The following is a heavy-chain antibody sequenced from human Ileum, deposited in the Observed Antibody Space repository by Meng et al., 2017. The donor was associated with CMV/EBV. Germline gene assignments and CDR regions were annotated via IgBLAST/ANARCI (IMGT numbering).Heavy chain of an antibody. CDR1: GYTFTSYG. CDR2: MSAYNGNT. D-gene: IGHD3-3*01. V-gene: IGHV1-18*01. J-gene: IGHJ5*02. CDR3: ARADYDFWSGYGSWFDP. Sequence: ASVTVSCQASGYTFTSYGISWVRQAPGQGLEWMGWMSAYNGNTNYAQKLQGRVTMTTDTSPSTAYMELRSLRSDDTAVYYCARADYDFWSGYGSWFDPWGQGTLVTVSS.